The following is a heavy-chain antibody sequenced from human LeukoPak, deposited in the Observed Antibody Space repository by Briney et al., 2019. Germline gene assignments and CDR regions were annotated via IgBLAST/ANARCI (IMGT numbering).Heavy chain of an antibody. CDR2: IYTSGST. Sequence: SETLSLTCTVSGGSLSSYYWSWIRQPAGKGLEWIWRIYTSGSTNYNPSLKSRVTMSVDTSKNQFSLKLSSVTAADTAVYYCARDPWVDGSGWGWAFDIWGQGTMVTVSS. J-gene: IGHJ3*02. CDR1: GGSLSSYY. V-gene: IGHV4-4*07. D-gene: IGHD6-19*01. CDR3: ARDPWVDGSGWGWAFDI.